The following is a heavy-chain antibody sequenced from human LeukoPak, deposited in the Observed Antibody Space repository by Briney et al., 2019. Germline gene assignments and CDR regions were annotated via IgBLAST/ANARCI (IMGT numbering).Heavy chain of an antibody. V-gene: IGHV3-53*01. D-gene: IGHD6-19*01. CDR3: ARGARGWQWLSYYFDS. CDR1: GFTVSNSY. Sequence: GGSLRLSCAASGFTVSNSYISWVRQAPGKGLEWVSVIYSGGSTYDIDSVKGRFTVSRDNSKNTVYLQMNSLRAEDTAVYYCARGARGWQWLSYYFDSWGQGTLVTVSS. CDR2: IYSGGST. J-gene: IGHJ4*02.